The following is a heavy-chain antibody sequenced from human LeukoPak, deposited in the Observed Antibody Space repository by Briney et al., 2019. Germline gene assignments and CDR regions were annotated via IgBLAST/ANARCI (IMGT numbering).Heavy chain of an antibody. CDR1: GGSISSYY. CDR2: IYYSGST. Sequence: SETLSLTCTVSGGSISSYYWSWIRQPPGKGLEWIGYIYYSGSTNYNPSLKSRVTISVDTPKNQFSLKLSSVTAADTAVYYCARTLWYNAFDIWGQGTMVTVSS. CDR3: ARTLWYNAFDI. V-gene: IGHV4-59*01. J-gene: IGHJ3*02. D-gene: IGHD1-14*01.